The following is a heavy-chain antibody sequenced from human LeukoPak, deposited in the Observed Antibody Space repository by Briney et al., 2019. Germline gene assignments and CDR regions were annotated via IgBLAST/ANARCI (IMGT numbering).Heavy chain of an antibody. CDR2: INYSGST. CDR1: GGSISSYY. Sequence: SSETLSLTCTVSGGSISSYYWSWIRQPPGKGLEWIGYINYSGSTNYNPSLKSRVTISVDTSKNQFSLKLSSVTAADTAVYYCARDRNYDFWSGYYQEAFDIWGQGTMVTVSS. CDR3: ARDRNYDFWSGYYQEAFDI. V-gene: IGHV4-59*01. D-gene: IGHD3-3*01. J-gene: IGHJ3*02.